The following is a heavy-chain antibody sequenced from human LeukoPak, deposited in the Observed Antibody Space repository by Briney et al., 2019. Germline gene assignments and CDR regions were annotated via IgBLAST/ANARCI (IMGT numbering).Heavy chain of an antibody. D-gene: IGHD3-22*01. J-gene: IGHJ4*02. V-gene: IGHV4-39*07. CDR2: IYYSGST. CDR3: ARGGVTMIVGVFDY. CDR1: GGSISSSSHY. Sequence: SETLSLTCTVSGGSISSSSHYWGWIRQPPGKGLKWIGNIYYSGSTHYNSSLKSRVTISVDTSKNQFSLKLSSVTAADTAVYYCARGGVTMIVGVFDYWGQGTLVTVSS.